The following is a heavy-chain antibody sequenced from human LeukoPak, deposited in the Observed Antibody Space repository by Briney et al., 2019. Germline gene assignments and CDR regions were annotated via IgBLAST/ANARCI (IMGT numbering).Heavy chain of an antibody. D-gene: IGHD5-18*01. CDR2: INHDGSET. Sequence: GGSLRLSCAASGFTFNNYWMSWVRQAPGKGLEWVATINHDGSETFFVDSVKGRFTISRDNAKSSLYLQMNSLRAEDTAVYYCARDTGYGDYWGQGTLVTVSS. CDR1: GFTFNNYW. J-gene: IGHJ4*02. V-gene: IGHV3-7*05. CDR3: ARDTGYGDY.